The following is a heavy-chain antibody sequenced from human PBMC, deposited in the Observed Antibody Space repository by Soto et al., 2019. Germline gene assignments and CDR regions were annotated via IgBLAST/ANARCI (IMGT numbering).Heavy chain of an antibody. CDR1: GASISSYH. D-gene: IGHD3-16*01. V-gene: IGHV4-59*01. J-gene: IGHJ6*03. CDR3: AAAVPAEYVFPYYYMDV. CDR2: IDYSGSA. Sequence: QVQLQESGPGLVKPSETLSLTCTVSGASISSYHWSWIRQTPGKGLEWIGYIDYSGSANYNPSLKSRVTFSVDTSKTQVSLKLSSVTAADTGVYYCAAAVPAEYVFPYYYMDVWGKGTTVTVSS.